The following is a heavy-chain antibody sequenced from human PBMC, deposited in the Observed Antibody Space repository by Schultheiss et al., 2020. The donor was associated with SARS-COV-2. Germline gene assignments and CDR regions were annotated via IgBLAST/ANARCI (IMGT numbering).Heavy chain of an antibody. D-gene: IGHD3-9*01. CDR1: GGSFSGHY. V-gene: IGHV4-59*11. Sequence: SETLSLTCAVYGGSFSGHYWSWIRQHPGKGLEWIGYIYYSGSTNYNPSLKSRVTISVDTSKNQFSLKLSSVTAADTAVYYCASGDIFTSNQLSFDYWGQGTLVTVSS. CDR3: ASGDIFTSNQLSFDY. CDR2: IYYSGST. J-gene: IGHJ4*02.